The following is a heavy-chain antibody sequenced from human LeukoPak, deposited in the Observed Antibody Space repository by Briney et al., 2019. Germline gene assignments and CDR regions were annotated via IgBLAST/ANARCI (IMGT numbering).Heavy chain of an antibody. CDR2: ISYDGTNK. Sequence: RPGGSLRLSCAASGFTFSTYGMHWVRQAPGKGLEWVAVISYDGTNKYYADSVKGRFTISRDNAKNTLYLQVNSLRAEDTAFYYCAKDPPGVPGWGQGTLVTVSS. CDR3: AKDPPGVPG. V-gene: IGHV3-30*18. CDR1: GFTFSTYG. D-gene: IGHD2-2*01. J-gene: IGHJ4*02.